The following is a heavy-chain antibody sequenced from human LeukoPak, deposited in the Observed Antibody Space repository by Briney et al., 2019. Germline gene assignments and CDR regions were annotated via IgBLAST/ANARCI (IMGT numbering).Heavy chain of an antibody. V-gene: IGHV3-7*01. CDR3: TRDREINYLYYYMDV. CDR2: IKQDGSEE. Sequence: PGGSLRLSCVVSGFTFSNYWMTWVRQAPGKGLEWVANIKQDGSEENYVDSVKGRFTISRDNAKNTLHLQMNSLRAEDTAVYYCTRDREINYLYYYMDVWGKGTTVTVSS. CDR1: GFTFSNYW. J-gene: IGHJ6*03. D-gene: IGHD4-11*01.